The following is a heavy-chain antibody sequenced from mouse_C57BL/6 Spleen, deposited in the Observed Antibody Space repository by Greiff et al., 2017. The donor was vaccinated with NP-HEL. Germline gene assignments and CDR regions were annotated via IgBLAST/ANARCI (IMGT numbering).Heavy chain of an antibody. CDR1: GYSITSGYD. Sequence: EVQLVESGPGMVKPSQSLSLTCTVTGYSITSGYDWHWIRHFPGNKLEWMGYISYSGSTNYNPSLKSRISITHDTSKNHFFLKLNSVTTEDTATYYCARDRGYGSSYWFAYWGQGTLVTVSA. V-gene: IGHV3-1*01. CDR3: ARDRGYGSSYWFAY. D-gene: IGHD1-1*01. CDR2: ISYSGST. J-gene: IGHJ3*01.